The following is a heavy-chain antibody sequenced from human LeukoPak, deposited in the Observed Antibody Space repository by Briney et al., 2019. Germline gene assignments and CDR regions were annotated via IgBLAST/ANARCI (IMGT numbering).Heavy chain of an antibody. CDR3: ARDWAGSYYEY. J-gene: IGHJ4*02. CDR1: GCTFSSYA. Sequence: SVNVSCKASGCTFSSYAISWVRQAPGQGLEWMGRIIPILGIANYAQKFQGRVTITADKSTSTAYMELSSLRSEGTAVYYCARDWAGSYYEYWGEGTLVSVSS. D-gene: IGHD1-26*01. V-gene: IGHV1-69*04. CDR2: IIPILGIA.